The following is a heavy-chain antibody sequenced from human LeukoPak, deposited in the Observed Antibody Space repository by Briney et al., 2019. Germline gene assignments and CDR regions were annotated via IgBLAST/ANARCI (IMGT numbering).Heavy chain of an antibody. J-gene: IGHJ4*02. CDR2: ISAYNGNT. V-gene: IGHV1-18*01. D-gene: IGHD1-1*01. CDR1: GYTFTSYG. Sequence: ASVKVSCKASGYTFTSYGISWVRQAPGQGLEWMGWISAYNGNTNYAQKLQGRVTMTTDTSTSTAYMELRSLRSDDTAVYYCARAAPTILSAYYFDYWGQGTLVTVSS. CDR3: ARAAPTILSAYYFDY.